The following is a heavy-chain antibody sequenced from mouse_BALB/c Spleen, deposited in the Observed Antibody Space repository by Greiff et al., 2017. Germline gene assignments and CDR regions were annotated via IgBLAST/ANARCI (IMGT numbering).Heavy chain of an antibody. CDR2: IHYSGST. D-gene: IGHD2-1*01. J-gene: IGHJ2*01. Sequence: EVQLQQSGPDLVKPSQSLSLTCTVTGYSITSGYSWYWIRQFPGNQLEWMGYIHYSGSTNYNPSLKSRISLTRDTSKNQFFLQLNSVTTEDTATYYCAREGIYYGKGGRYLDDWCQGTTLTVAS. V-gene: IGHV3-1*02. CDR3: AREGIYYGKGGRYLDD. CDR1: GYSITSGYS.